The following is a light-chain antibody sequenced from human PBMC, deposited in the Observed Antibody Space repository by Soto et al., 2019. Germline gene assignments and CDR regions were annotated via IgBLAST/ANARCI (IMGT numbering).Light chain of an antibody. Sequence: QAVVTQPPSASGTPGQRVTISCSGSSSNIGSNYVYWYQQLPGTAPKLLIYRNNQRPSGVPDRFSGSESGTSASLAISGLRSEDEADYYCAAWDDSLSGQEVFGGGTKLTVL. CDR3: AAWDDSLSGQEV. V-gene: IGLV1-47*01. J-gene: IGLJ2*01. CDR1: SSNIGSNY. CDR2: RNN.